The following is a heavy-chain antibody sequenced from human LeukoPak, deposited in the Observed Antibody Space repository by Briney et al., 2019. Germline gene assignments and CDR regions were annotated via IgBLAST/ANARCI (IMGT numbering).Heavy chain of an antibody. V-gene: IGHV3-23*01. CDR3: AKDRGLRLGELSLLEYFQH. J-gene: IGHJ1*01. CDR2: ISGSGGST. D-gene: IGHD3-16*02. Sequence: GGSLRLSCAASGCTFSSYAMSWVRQAPGKGLEWVSAISGSGGSTYYADSVKGRFTISRDNSKNTLYLQMNSLRAEDTAVYYCAKDRGLRLGELSLLEYFQHWGQGTLVTVSS. CDR1: GCTFSSYA.